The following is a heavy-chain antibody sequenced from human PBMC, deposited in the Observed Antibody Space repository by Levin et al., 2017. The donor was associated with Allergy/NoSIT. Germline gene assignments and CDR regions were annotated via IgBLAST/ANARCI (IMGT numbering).Heavy chain of an antibody. V-gene: IGHV3-33*01. D-gene: IGHD5-12*01. CDR2: IWYDGSNK. J-gene: IGHJ3*02. Sequence: GESLKISCAASGFTFSSYGMHWVRQAPGKGLEWVAVIWYDGSNKYYADSVKGRFTISRDNSKNTLYLQMNSLRAEDTAVYYCARDRGGYDLLDAFDIWGQGTMVTVSS. CDR1: GFTFSSYG. CDR3: ARDRGGYDLLDAFDI.